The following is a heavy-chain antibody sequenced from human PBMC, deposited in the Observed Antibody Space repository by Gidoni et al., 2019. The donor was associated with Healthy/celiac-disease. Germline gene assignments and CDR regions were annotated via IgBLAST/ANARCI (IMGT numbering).Heavy chain of an antibody. Sequence: EVQLVESGGGLVQPGGSLRLSCAASGFTFSSYSMNWVRQAPGKGLEWVSYISSSSSTIYYADSVKGRFTISRDNAKNSLYLQMNSLRAEDTAVYYCAREAQWFRESGDYYYGMDVWGQGTTVTVSS. CDR2: ISSSSSTI. D-gene: IGHD3-10*01. CDR1: GFTFSSYS. V-gene: IGHV3-48*01. J-gene: IGHJ6*02. CDR3: AREAQWFRESGDYYYGMDV.